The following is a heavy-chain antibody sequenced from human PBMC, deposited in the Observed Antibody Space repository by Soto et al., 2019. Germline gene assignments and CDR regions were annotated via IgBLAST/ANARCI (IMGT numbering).Heavy chain of an antibody. D-gene: IGHD2-2*01. V-gene: IGHV3-64*07. CDR2: ISSDGTST. CDR3: AARYCSSTRCFHFDH. J-gene: IGHJ4*02. CDR1: GFTFSSYA. Sequence: EVQLVESGGGLVQPGGSLRLSCAASGFTFSSYAMHWVRQAPGKGLEYVSAISSDGTSTYYADSVKGRFTISRDNSNNTLYLQMGSLRTEDMAVYYCAARYCSSTRCFHFDHWGQGTLVTVSS.